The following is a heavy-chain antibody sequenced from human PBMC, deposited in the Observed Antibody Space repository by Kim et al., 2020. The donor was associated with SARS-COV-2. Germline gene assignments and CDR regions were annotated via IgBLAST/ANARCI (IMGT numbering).Heavy chain of an antibody. J-gene: IGHJ4*02. V-gene: IGHV3-33*06. CDR3: AKGELYSGSYYGPLHY. Sequence: SGKGRVTISRDNSKNTLYLQMNSLRAEDTAVYYCAKGELYSGSYYGPLHYWGQGTLVTVSS. D-gene: IGHD1-26*01.